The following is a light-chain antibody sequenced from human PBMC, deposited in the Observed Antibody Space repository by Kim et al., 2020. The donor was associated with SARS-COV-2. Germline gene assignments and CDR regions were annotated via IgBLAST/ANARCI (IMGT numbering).Light chain of an antibody. Sequence: SQGQTASCTCSGDKLLDQNFCWNQQKPGQSPVLFIYEDYKRPSGFPERFAGSNSGNTATLTISGTQAMVEAVYDCQAWDSNTVVFGGGTQLTVL. CDR3: QAWDSNTVV. J-gene: IGLJ3*02. CDR1: KLLDQN. CDR2: EDY. V-gene: IGLV3-1*01.